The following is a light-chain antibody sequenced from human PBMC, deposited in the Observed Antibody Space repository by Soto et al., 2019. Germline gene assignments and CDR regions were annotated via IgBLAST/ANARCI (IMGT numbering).Light chain of an antibody. CDR3: MQALQTPVT. Sequence: DIVMTQSPLSLPVTPGEPASISCRSSQSLLHSDGYNYLDWYVQKPGQSPQLLIYLGSNRASGVPDRFSGSGSGTDFTLKISRVEAEDVGVYYCMQALQTPVTFGPGTKVDIK. J-gene: IGKJ3*01. CDR1: QSLLHSDGYNY. V-gene: IGKV2-28*01. CDR2: LGS.